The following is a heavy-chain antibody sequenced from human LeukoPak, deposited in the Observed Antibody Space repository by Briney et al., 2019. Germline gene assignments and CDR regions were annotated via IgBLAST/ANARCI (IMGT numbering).Heavy chain of an antibody. V-gene: IGHV1-18*01. CDR3: ARARVLRYFDWLTAKRYYFDY. Sequence: ASVKVSCKASGYTFTSYGISWVRQAPGQGLEWMGWISAYNGNTNYAQKFQGRVTMTRNTSISTAYMELSSLRSEDTAVYYCARARVLRYFDWLTAKRYYFDYWGQGTLVTVSS. D-gene: IGHD3-9*01. CDR1: GYTFTSYG. CDR2: ISAYNGNT. J-gene: IGHJ4*02.